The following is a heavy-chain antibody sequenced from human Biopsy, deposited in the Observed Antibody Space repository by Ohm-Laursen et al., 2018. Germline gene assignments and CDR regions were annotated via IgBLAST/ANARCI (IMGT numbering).Heavy chain of an antibody. V-gene: IGHV3-73*01. Sequence: GSLRLSCAASGFTFSASAVHWVRQASGKGLEWVGRIRSKAKSYATAYAASVTGRFTISRDDSKNTTCLQMNSLKTEDTAVYYCTLEGAGFDNWGQGTLVTVSS. CDR1: GFTFSASA. CDR2: IRSKAKSYAT. D-gene: IGHD3-10*01. J-gene: IGHJ4*02. CDR3: TLEGAGFDN.